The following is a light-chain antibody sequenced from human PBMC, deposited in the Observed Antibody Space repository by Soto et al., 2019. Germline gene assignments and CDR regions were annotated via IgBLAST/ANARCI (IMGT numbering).Light chain of an antibody. V-gene: IGKV3-15*01. CDR3: QQYNDWPPRT. Sequence: EIVMTQSPATLSVSPGERATLSCRASQSVNSNLAWYQQKPGQAPRLLIYGASTRATAIPARFSGSGSGTDFSLTIRSLQSEDCAVYYCQQYNDWPPRTFGQGTKVEIK. J-gene: IGKJ1*01. CDR2: GAS. CDR1: QSVNSN.